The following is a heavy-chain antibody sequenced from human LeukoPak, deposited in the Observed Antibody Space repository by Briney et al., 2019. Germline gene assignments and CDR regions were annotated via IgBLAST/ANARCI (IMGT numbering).Heavy chain of an antibody. Sequence: GGSLRLSCAASGFTFSSYSIHWVRQAPGQGLEWGALISYDGYNKYYADSVKGRFTISRDDSKNPLSLQMNSLRADGTAVYYCARKVSGARATDYWGQGTLVTVSS. CDR3: ARKVSGARATDY. V-gene: IGHV3-30-3*01. D-gene: IGHD5-12*01. CDR1: GFTFSSYS. CDR2: ISYDGYNK. J-gene: IGHJ4*02.